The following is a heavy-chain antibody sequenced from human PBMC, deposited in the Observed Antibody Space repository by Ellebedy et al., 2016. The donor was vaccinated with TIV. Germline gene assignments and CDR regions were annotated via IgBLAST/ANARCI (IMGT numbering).Heavy chain of an antibody. D-gene: IGHD4-17*01. V-gene: IGHV3-7*01. J-gene: IGHJ5*02. CDR2: ISQEGDEI. CDR3: ARRASYGDYAVQVNPWFDP. CDR1: GFSFRSYW. Sequence: GGSLRLSCAASGFSFRSYWMTWVRQAPGKGLEWVAKISQEGDEIFYEASVKGRFTISRDNAKNSLFLQMNSLRVEDTAVYYCARRASYGDYAVQVNPWFDPWGQGTLVTVSS.